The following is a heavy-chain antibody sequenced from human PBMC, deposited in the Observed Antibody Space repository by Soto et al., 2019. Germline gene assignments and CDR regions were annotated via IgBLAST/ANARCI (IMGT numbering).Heavy chain of an antibody. CDR1: GFTFSNYG. CDR2: IWYDGTKK. J-gene: IGHJ3*02. Sequence: QPGGSLRLSCAASGFTFSNYGIHWVRLAPGKGLEWVAVIWYDGTKKYYADSVKGRFTISRDNSKNTLYLQISGLRAEDTAVYYCARDLYYYDSSAFDIWGQGTMVTVSS. CDR3: ARDLYYYDSSAFDI. V-gene: IGHV3-33*01. D-gene: IGHD3-22*01.